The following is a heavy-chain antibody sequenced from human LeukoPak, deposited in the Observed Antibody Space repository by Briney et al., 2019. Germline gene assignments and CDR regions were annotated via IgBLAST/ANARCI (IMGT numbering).Heavy chain of an antibody. CDR2: INPNSGGT. CDR1: GYTFTGYY. J-gene: IGHJ4*02. D-gene: IGHD4-17*01. CDR3: ARDRGDYVYYFDY. V-gene: IGHV1-2*06. Sequence: ASVKVSCKASGYTFTGYYMHRVRQAPGQGLEWMGRINPNSGGTNYAQKFQGRVTMTRDTSISTAYMELSRLRSDDTAVYYCARDRGDYVYYFDYWGQGTLVTVSS.